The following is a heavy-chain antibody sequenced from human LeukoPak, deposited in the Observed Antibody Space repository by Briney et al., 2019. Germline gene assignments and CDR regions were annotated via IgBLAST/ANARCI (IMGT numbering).Heavy chain of an antibody. CDR3: AREVGSTDGEYFQH. CDR1: GFTFSRHA. D-gene: IGHD6-13*01. V-gene: IGHV3-30-3*01. J-gene: IGHJ1*01. Sequence: GGSLRLSCAASGFTFSRHAMHWVRQAPGKGLEWVAVISYDGSNEYYADSVKGRFTISRDNSKKTLYLQMNSLRAEDTAVYYCAREVGSTDGEYFQHWGQGTLVTVSS. CDR2: ISYDGSNE.